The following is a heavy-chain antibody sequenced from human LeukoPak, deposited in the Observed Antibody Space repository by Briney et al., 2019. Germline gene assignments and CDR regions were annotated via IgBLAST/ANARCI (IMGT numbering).Heavy chain of an antibody. CDR1: GFTFYSYG. CDR3: AKDNRGYFDF. V-gene: IGHV3-30*18. J-gene: IGHJ4*02. D-gene: IGHD3-16*01. CDR2: VSYNGRNN. Sequence: GGSLRLSCAASGFTFYSYGMHWVRQAPGKGLEWVALVSYNGRNNYYADSVKGRFTISRDNSKNTLYLQVSSLRTEDTAVYFCAKDNRGYFDFWGQGTLVTVSS.